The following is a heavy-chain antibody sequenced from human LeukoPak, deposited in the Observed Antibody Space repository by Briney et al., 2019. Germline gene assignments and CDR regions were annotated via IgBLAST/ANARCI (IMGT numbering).Heavy chain of an antibody. J-gene: IGHJ4*02. Sequence: PGGSLRLSCAAPGFAFGDYWMTWVRQAPGKGLEWVANIKKDGSEKYYVASVRGRFTISRDNAKNSLYLQMNSLRAEDTAVYYCASELPSSSWYDYWGQGTLVTVSS. CDR3: ASELPSSSWYDY. CDR2: IKKDGSEK. CDR1: GFAFGDYW. D-gene: IGHD6-13*01. V-gene: IGHV3-7*01.